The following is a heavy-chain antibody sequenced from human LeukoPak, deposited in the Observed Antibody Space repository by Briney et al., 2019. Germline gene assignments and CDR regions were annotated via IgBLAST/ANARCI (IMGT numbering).Heavy chain of an antibody. CDR1: GGSFSGYY. J-gene: IGHJ3*02. D-gene: IGHD3-3*01. CDR2: INHSGST. V-gene: IGHV4-34*01. CDR3: ARGSSRITIFGVVIKGDDAFDI. Sequence: SETLSLTCAVYGGSFSGYYWSWIRQPPGKGLEWIGEINHSGSTNYNPSLKSRVTISVDTSKNQFSLKLSSVTAADTAVYYCARGSSRITIFGVVIKGDDAFDIWGQGTMVTVSS.